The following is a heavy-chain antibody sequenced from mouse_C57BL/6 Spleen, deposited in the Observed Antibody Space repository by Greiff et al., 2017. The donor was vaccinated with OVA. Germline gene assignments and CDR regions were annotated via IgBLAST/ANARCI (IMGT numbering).Heavy chain of an antibody. CDR1: GFSLTSYG. CDR3: ASYDEGYYAMDY. D-gene: IGHD2-3*01. J-gene: IGHJ4*01. V-gene: IGHV2-2*01. CDR2: IWSGGST. Sequence: VKLVESGPGLVQPSQSLSITCTVSGFSLTSYGVHWVRQSPGKGLEWLGVIWSGGSTDYNAAFISRLSISKDNSKSQVFFKMNSLQADDTAIYYCASYDEGYYAMDYWGQGTSVTVSS.